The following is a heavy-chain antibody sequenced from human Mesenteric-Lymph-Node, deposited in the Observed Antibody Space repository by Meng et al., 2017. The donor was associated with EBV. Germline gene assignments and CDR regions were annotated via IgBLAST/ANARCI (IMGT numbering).Heavy chain of an antibody. J-gene: IGHJ5*02. Sequence: QLVQSGSELKKPGALVKVSCKASGFFFTTYYINWVLQSPGQGLECIGWIDPNTGSSRYAQGLTERFVFSSDTSVSTAYLQISRLRAEDTAVYFCARDGGPNSDLVDPWGQGTLVTVSS. V-gene: IGHV7-4-1*02. CDR2: IDPNTGSS. CDR3: ARDGGPNSDLVDP. D-gene: IGHD4-23*01. CDR1: GFFFTTYY.